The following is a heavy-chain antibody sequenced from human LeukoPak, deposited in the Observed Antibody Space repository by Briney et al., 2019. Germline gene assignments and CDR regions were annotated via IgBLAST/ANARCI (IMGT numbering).Heavy chain of an antibody. J-gene: IGHJ4*02. V-gene: IGHV4-61*02. Sequence: PSQTLSLTCTVSGGSISSGSYYWSWIRQPAGKGLEWIGRIYTSGSTNYNPSLKSRVTISVDTSKNQFSPKLSSVTAADTAVYYCARDGVESVDYWGQGTLVTVSS. CDR3: ARDGVESVDY. CDR2: IYTSGST. CDR1: GGSISSGSYY. D-gene: IGHD3-3*01.